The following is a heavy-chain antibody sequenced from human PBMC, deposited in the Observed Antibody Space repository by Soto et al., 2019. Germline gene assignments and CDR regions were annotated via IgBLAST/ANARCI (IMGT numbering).Heavy chain of an antibody. CDR1: GYTFTSYG. CDR2: ISAYNGNT. J-gene: IGHJ6*02. Sequence: ASVKVSCKASGYTFTSYGISWVRQAPGQGLEWMGWISAYNGNTNYAQKLQGRVTMTTDTSTSTAYMELRSLRSDDTAVYYCARDPVCGGDCHPDGMDVWGQGTTVTVSS. CDR3: ARDPVCGGDCHPDGMDV. D-gene: IGHD2-21*02. V-gene: IGHV1-18*01.